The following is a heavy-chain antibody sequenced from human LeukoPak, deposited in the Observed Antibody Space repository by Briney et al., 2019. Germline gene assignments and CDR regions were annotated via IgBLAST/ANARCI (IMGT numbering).Heavy chain of an antibody. V-gene: IGHV4-59*01. Sequence: KTSETLSLTCAVYGGSFSGDYWSWIRQPPGKGLEWIGYIYFSGSTNYNPSLKSRVTISVDTSKTQLSLKLSSVTAADTAVYYCARGGGYFNYWGQGTLVTVPS. CDR1: GGSFSGDY. CDR2: IYFSGST. D-gene: IGHD3-16*01. J-gene: IGHJ4*02. CDR3: ARGGGYFNY.